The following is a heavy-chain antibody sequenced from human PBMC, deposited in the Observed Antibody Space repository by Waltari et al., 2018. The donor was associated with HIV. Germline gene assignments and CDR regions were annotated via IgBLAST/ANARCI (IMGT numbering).Heavy chain of an antibody. V-gene: IGHV3-48*01. CDR3: ARCETVVTPFINKYLGLDV. CDR1: GFTIIDYR. CDR2: ISATGTTI. J-gene: IGHJ6*02. D-gene: IGHD2-15*01. Sequence: EGQLVESGEKLVQPGEWHRHSGLASGFTIIDYRMYWLRQVPGKGLEWVAYISATGTTIFYANSVKGRVTVSRDNVENSLYLDMGSLRAEDTGDYYCARCETVVTPFINKYLGLDVWGPGTTVTVSS.